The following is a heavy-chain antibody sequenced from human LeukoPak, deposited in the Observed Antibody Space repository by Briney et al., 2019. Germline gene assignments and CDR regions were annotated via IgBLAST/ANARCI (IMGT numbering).Heavy chain of an antibody. V-gene: IGHV3-74*01. Sequence: GGSLRLSCAASGFTFTSYWMHWVRQDLGKGLVWVSRINADGNRITYADSVKGRFTISRDDAKNSVYLQMNSLRDEDTVVYYCARFETRGTGDFDNWGQGTLVTVSS. CDR1: GFTFTSYW. D-gene: IGHD3/OR15-3a*01. J-gene: IGHJ4*02. CDR2: INADGNRI. CDR3: ARFETRGTGDFDN.